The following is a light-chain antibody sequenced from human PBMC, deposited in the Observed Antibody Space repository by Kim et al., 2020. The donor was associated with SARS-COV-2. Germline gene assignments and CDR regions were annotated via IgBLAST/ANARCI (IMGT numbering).Light chain of an antibody. J-gene: IGKJ4*01. CDR1: QSANSN. Sequence: VSPGEGATLSCRASQSANSNLAWYQQKPGQAPRLLIYGASTRATDIPARFSGSGSGTDFTLTISCLQSEDFAVYYCQQYDKWPLTFGGGTKVDIK. CDR2: GAS. CDR3: QQYDKWPLT. V-gene: IGKV3-15*01.